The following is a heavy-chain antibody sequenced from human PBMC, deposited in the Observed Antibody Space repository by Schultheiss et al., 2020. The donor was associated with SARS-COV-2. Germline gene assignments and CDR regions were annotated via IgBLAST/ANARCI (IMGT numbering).Heavy chain of an antibody. J-gene: IGHJ6*02. CDR3: AREGHVVVPAGYYYGMDV. D-gene: IGHD2-2*01. Sequence: GSLRLSCAVYGGSFSGYYWSWIRQPPGKGLEWIGEINHSGSTNYNPSLKSRVTISVDTSKNQFSLKLSSVTAADTAVYYCAREGHVVVPAGYYYGMDVWGQGTTVTVSS. CDR2: INHSGST. V-gene: IGHV4-34*01. CDR1: GGSFSGYY.